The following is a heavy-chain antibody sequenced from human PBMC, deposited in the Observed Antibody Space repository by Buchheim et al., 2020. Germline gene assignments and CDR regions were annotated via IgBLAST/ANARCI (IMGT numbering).Heavy chain of an antibody. Sequence: EVQLVETGGGLIQPGGSLRLSCAASGFIVSNNYMSWVRQAPGTGLEWVSILYSGGNTYYADSVKGRFTISRDNSKNTLYLQMNSLRPEDTAIYYCARLGGGSYYDYWGQGTL. CDR1: GFIVSNNY. V-gene: IGHV3-53*02. J-gene: IGHJ4*02. D-gene: IGHD1-26*01. CDR3: ARLGGGSYYDY. CDR2: LYSGGNT.